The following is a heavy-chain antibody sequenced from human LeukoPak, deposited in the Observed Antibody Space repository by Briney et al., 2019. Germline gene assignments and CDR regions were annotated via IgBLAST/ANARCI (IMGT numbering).Heavy chain of an antibody. CDR2: ISYDGSNK. D-gene: IGHD6-19*01. CDR1: GFTFSSYG. CDR3: AKRPYSSGWYFYYYYGMDV. Sequence: GRSLRLSCAASGFTFSSYGMHWVRQAPGEGLEWVAVISYDGSNKYYADSVKGRFTISRDNSKNTLYVQMNSLRAEDTAVYYWAKRPYSSGWYFYYYYGMDVWGQGTTVTGSS. V-gene: IGHV3-30*18. J-gene: IGHJ6*02.